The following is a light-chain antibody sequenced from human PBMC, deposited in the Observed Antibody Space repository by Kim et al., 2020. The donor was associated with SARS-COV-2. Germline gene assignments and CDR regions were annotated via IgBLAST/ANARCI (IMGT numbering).Light chain of an antibody. Sequence: QSALTQPPSASGSPGQSVTISCTGSSSDVGSYDYVSWYQQHPGKAPKLMIYEVSQRPSGVPDRFSGSKSGNTASLTVSGLQAEDEADYYCSSYAGSNHWVVSGGTQLTVL. CDR1: SSDVGSYDY. CDR2: EVS. V-gene: IGLV2-8*01. CDR3: SSYAGSNHWV. J-gene: IGLJ3*02.